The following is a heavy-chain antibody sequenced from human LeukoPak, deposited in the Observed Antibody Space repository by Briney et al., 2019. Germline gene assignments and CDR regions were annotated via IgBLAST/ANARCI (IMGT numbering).Heavy chain of an antibody. Sequence: PGGSLRLSCATSGFTFSGYYMSWVRQAPGKGLEWVSAISGSGGSTYYADSVKGRFTISRDNSKNTLYLQMNSLRAEDTAVYYCAKSYYGSGSPSDAFDIWGQGTMVTVSS. J-gene: IGHJ3*02. CDR3: AKSYYGSGSPSDAFDI. D-gene: IGHD3-10*01. V-gene: IGHV3-23*01. CDR1: GFTFSGYY. CDR2: ISGSGGST.